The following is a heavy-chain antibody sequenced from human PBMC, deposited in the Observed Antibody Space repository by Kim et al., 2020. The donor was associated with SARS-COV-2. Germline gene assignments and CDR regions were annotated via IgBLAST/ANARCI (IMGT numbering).Heavy chain of an antibody. CDR2: ISSSGSTI. D-gene: IGHD5-12*01. Sequence: GGSLRRSCAASGFTFSDYYMSWIRQAPGKGLEWVSYISSSGSTIYYADSVKGRFTISRDNAKNSLYLQMNSLRAEDTAVYYCARVTQDSGYATDYWGQGTLVTVSS. V-gene: IGHV3-11*01. CDR1: GFTFSDYY. J-gene: IGHJ4*02. CDR3: ARVTQDSGYATDY.